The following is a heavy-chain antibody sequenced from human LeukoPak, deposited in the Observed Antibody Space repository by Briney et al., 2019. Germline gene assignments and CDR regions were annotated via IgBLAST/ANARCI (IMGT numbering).Heavy chain of an antibody. CDR1: GFTFSSYS. D-gene: IGHD3-22*01. CDR3: ARDGEYYDSSGYYLLDY. V-gene: IGHV3-21*01. Sequence: PGGSLRLSCAASGFTFSSYSMNWVRQAPGKGLEWVSSISSSSSYIYYADSVKGRFTISRDNAKNSLYLQMNSLRAEDTAVYYCARDGEYYDSSGYYLLDYWGQGTLVTVSS. CDR2: ISSSSSYI. J-gene: IGHJ4*02.